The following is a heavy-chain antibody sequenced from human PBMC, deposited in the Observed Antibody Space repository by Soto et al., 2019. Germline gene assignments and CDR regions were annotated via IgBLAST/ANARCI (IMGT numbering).Heavy chain of an antibody. CDR1: GYIFNNYA. J-gene: IGHJ4*02. CDR2: LAIINGNT. V-gene: IGHV1-18*01. D-gene: IGHD3-10*01. Sequence: QIQLMQSGPEMRRPGASVKVSCKASGYIFNNYAITWVRQAPGQGLEWLGWLAIINGNTNFAQSFRDRLSMTSDTGTSTVYMELRTLRFDDTAIYYCARAEDYGAGHFDNWGQGTLITVSS. CDR3: ARAEDYGAGHFDN.